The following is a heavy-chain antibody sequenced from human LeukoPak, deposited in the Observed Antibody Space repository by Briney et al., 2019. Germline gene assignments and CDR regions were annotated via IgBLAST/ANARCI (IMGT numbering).Heavy chain of an antibody. D-gene: IGHD2-2*01. CDR2: ISSSSSYK. Sequence: GGSLRLSCAASGFTFSSYSMNWVRQAPGKGLEWVSSISSSSSYKYYADSVKGRFTISRDNAKNSLYLQMNSLRAEDTAVYYCAREGTYCSSTSCYGFDPWGQGTLVTVSS. J-gene: IGHJ5*02. CDR3: AREGTYCSSTSCYGFDP. V-gene: IGHV3-21*01. CDR1: GFTFSSYS.